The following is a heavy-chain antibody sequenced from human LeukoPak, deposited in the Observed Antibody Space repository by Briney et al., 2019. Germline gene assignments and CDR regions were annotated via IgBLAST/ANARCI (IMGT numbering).Heavy chain of an antibody. J-gene: IGHJ6*02. V-gene: IGHV3-11*01. Sequence: GGSLRLSCAASGFTFSDYYMSWIRQAPGKGLEWVSYISSSGSTIYYADSVKGRFTISRDNAKNSLYLQMNSLRAEDTAVYYCAREKIAVVPLYYYYGMDVWGQGTTVTVSS. CDR2: ISSSGSTI. CDR1: GFTFSDYY. CDR3: AREKIAVVPLYYYYGMDV. D-gene: IGHD2-2*01.